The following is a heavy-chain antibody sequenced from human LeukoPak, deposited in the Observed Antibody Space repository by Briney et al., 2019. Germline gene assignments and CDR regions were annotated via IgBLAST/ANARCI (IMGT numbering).Heavy chain of an antibody. D-gene: IGHD1-1*01. V-gene: IGHV3-21*01. CDR3: ARDDVAWNDVHWFDP. Sequence: GGSLRLSCAASGFTFSYYTMSWVRQAPGKGLEWVSSISSTGSSIYYADSVKGRFTISRDNAKNSLYLQMSSLRVEDTAVYYCARDDVAWNDVHWFDPWGPGNLVTVSS. CDR2: ISSTGSSI. CDR1: GFTFSYYT. J-gene: IGHJ5*02.